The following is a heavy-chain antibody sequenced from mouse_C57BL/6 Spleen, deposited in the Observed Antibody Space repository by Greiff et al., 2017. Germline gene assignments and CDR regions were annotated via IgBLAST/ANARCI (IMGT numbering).Heavy chain of an antibody. CDR2: IRNKANGYTT. V-gene: IGHV7-3*01. CDR1: GFTFTDYY. CDR3: ARHYSNSDYWYFDV. J-gene: IGHJ1*03. Sequence: EVKLVESGGGLVQPGGSLSLSCAASGFTFTDYYMSWVRQPPGKALEWLGFIRNKANGYTTEYSASVKGRFTISRDNSQSILYPQMNALRAEDSATYYCARHYSNSDYWYFDVWGTGTTVTVSS. D-gene: IGHD2-5*01.